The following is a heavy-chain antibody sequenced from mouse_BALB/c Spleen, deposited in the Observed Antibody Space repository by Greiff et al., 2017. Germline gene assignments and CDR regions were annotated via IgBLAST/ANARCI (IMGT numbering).Heavy chain of an antibody. Sequence: VQLQQPGAELVRPGASVKLSCKASGYTFTSYWINWVKQRPGQGLEWIGNIYPSDSYTNYNQKFKDKATLTVDKSSSTAYMQLSSPTSEDSAVYYCTRGKYYGSSSAWFAYWGQGTLVTVSA. D-gene: IGHD1-1*01. V-gene: IGHV1-69*02. CDR2: IYPSDSYT. CDR3: TRGKYYGSSSAWFAY. J-gene: IGHJ3*01. CDR1: GYTFTSYW.